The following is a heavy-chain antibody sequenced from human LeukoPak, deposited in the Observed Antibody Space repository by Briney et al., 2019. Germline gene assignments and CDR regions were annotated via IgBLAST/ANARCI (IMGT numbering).Heavy chain of an antibody. V-gene: IGHV1-69*05. J-gene: IGHJ4*02. CDR3: ARDTGYGGDNRPYYFDY. CDR2: IIPTFGTA. Sequence: SVKVSCKASGGTFSIYAISWVRQAPGQGLEWMGGIIPTFGTANYAQKFQGRVTMTTDTSTSTAYMELGSLRSDDTAVYYCARDTGYGGDNRPYYFDYWGQGTLVTVSS. CDR1: GGTFSIYA. D-gene: IGHD4-23*01.